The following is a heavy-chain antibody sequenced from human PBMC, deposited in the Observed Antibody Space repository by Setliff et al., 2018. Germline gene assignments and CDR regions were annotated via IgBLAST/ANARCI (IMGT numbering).Heavy chain of an antibody. V-gene: IGHV1-69*10. CDR3: ARDRFYNSWSGTSITAPHDAFDI. CDR2: IIPILGIA. CDR1: GGTFSSYA. Sequence: SVKVSCKASGGTFSSYAISWVRQAPGQGLEWMGGIIPILGIANYAQKFQGRVTMTSDTSTNTVYLEVSSLRSEDTAVYFCARDRFYNSWSGTSITAPHDAFDIWGQGTMVTVSS. D-gene: IGHD3-3*01. J-gene: IGHJ3*02.